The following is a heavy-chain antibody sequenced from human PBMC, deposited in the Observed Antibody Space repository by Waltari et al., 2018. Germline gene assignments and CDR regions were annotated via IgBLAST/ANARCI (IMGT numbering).Heavy chain of an antibody. CDR2: VSSSGTT. J-gene: IGHJ4*02. CDR3: ARQKAAYDVAY. D-gene: IGHD5-12*01. V-gene: IGHV4-61*02. CDR1: GASMSGSYY. Sequence: QVQLQESGPGLVKPLQTLSLTCTVSGASMSGSYYWNWIRQSAGKGLEWIGRVSSSGTTNYNPSLKSRATISLDMSKRQFSLKLNSVIAADTAVYYCARQKAAYDVAYWGQGTLVTVSS.